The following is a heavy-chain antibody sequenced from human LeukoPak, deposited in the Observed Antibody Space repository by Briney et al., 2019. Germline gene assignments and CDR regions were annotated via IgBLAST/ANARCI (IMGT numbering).Heavy chain of an antibody. D-gene: IGHD3-22*01. CDR2: IYTSGST. CDR3: ARHGGRLGLLIN. CDR1: GGSISSYY. Sequence: SETLSLTCTVSGGSISSYYWSWIRQPAGKGLEWIGRIYTSGSTYYNPSLKSRVTISVDTSKNQFSLKLSSVTAADTAVYYCARHGGRLGLLINWGQGTLVTVSS. J-gene: IGHJ4*02. V-gene: IGHV4-4*07.